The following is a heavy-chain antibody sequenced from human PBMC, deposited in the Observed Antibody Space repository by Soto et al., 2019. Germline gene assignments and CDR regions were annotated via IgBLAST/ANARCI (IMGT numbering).Heavy chain of an antibody. J-gene: IGHJ5*02. CDR2: IYSGGST. V-gene: IGHV3-53*01. D-gene: IGHD7-27*01. CDR3: ARSNRGSPRWA. Sequence: EEQLVESGGCLIQPGGSLRLSCAASGFTVSSNYMSWVRQAPGKGLEWVSVIYSGGSTYYADSVKGRFTISRDNSKNTLYLQMNSLRAEDTAVYYCARSNRGSPRWAWGQGTLVTVSS. CDR1: GFTVSSNY.